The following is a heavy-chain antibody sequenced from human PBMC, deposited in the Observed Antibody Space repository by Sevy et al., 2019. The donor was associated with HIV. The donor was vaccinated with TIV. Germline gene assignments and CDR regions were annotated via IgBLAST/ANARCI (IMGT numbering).Heavy chain of an antibody. CDR2: ISSSGSTI. D-gene: IGHD2-2*01. CDR1: GFTFSDYY. CDR3: AYCSSTSCYPPRDAFDI. V-gene: IGHV3-11*01. J-gene: IGHJ3*02. Sequence: GESLKISCAASGFTFSDYYMSWIRQAPGKGLEWVSYISSSGSTIYYADSVKGRFTISRDNAKNSLYLQMNSLRAEDTAVYYCAYCSSTSCYPPRDAFDIWGQGTMVTVSS.